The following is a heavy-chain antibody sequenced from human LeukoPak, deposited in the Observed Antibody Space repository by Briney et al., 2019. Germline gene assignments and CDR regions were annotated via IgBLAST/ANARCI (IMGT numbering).Heavy chain of an antibody. J-gene: IGHJ4*02. CDR2: TYYSGST. Sequence: SETLSLTCTVSGGSFSSGSYYWSWIRQPPGTGLEWIGYTYYSGSTNYNPSLKSRVTISVDTSKNQFSLKLSSVTAADTAVYYCARYDSGSYAWHFDYWGQGTLVTVSS. CDR3: ARYDSGSYAWHFDY. CDR1: GGSFSSGSYY. D-gene: IGHD3-16*01. V-gene: IGHV4-61*01.